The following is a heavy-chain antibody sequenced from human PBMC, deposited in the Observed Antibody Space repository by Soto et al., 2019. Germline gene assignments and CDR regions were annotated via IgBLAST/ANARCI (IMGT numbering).Heavy chain of an antibody. CDR3: ARGGGVPALGDP. J-gene: IGHJ5*02. V-gene: IGHV4-4*07. Sequence: ETLSLACSVSGVSMRNSYWTWIRQSAGKGLEWIGRISTSGNTNYNPSLNSRLTMSVDTSKNQVSLKLTSVTAADTAVYYCARGGGVPALGDPWGQGTMVTVSS. D-gene: IGHD3-16*01. CDR1: GVSMRNSY. CDR2: ISTSGNT.